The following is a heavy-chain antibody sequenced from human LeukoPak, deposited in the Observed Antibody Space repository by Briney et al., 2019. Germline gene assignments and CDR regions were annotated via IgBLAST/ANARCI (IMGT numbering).Heavy chain of an antibody. CDR3: ARDLPYSSSWESIDY. V-gene: IGHV1-18*01. Sequence: ASVTVSCKASGYTFTSYGIIWVRQAPGQGREWMGWISTYNGNTNYAQKIQGRVTMTTDTSTSTAYMELRSLRSDDTAVYYCARDLPYSSSWESIDYWGQGTLVTVSS. D-gene: IGHD6-13*01. CDR1: GYTFTSYG. J-gene: IGHJ4*02. CDR2: ISTYNGNT.